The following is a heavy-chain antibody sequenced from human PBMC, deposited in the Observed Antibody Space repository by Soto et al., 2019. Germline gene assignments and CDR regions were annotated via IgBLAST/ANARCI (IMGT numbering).Heavy chain of an antibody. CDR1: GGTFSSYT. CDR3: ARGKGYCSGGSCDTDY. V-gene: IGHV1-69*02. J-gene: IGHJ4*02. Sequence: QVQLVQSGAEVKKPGSSVKVSCKASGGTFSSYTISWVRQAPGQGLDWMGRIIPILGIANYAPKFKGRVKITAEKSTSKAYMELSSLRSEDTAVYYCARGKGYCSGGSCDTDYWGQGTLVTVSS. CDR2: IIPILGIA. D-gene: IGHD2-15*01.